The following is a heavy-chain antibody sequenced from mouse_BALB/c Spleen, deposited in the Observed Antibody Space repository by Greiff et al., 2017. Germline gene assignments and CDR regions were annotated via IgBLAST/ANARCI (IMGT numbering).Heavy chain of an antibody. J-gene: IGHJ4*01. CDR2: IWAGGST. CDR3: ARDIGNYNYYAMDY. Sequence: VQLQESGPGLVAPSQSLSITCTVSGFSLTSYGVHWVRQPPGKGLEWLGVIWAGGSTNYNSALMSRLSISKDNSKSQVFLKMNSLQTDDTAMYYCARDIGNYNYYAMDYWGQGTSVTVSS. CDR1: GFSLTSYG. D-gene: IGHD2-1*01. V-gene: IGHV2-9*02.